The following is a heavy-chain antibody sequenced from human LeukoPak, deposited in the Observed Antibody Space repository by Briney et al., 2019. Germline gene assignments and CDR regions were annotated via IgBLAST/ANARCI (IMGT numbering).Heavy chain of an antibody. Sequence: SETLSLTCTLPGGSTSTGIYYSGWTRQPPGKGLEWLGSISYSGSTYNNPSLKSRVTISVDTSKNQFSLKLSSVTAPDTTVYYCARRVYSGSDNWYFDLWGRGTLVTVSS. CDR3: ARRVYSGSDNWYFDL. CDR1: GGSTSTGIYY. D-gene: IGHD1-26*01. CDR2: ISYSGST. J-gene: IGHJ2*01. V-gene: IGHV4-39*01.